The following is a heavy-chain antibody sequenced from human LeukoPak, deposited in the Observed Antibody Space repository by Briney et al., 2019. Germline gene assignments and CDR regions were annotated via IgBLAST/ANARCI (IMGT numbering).Heavy chain of an antibody. CDR1: GFTVSSNY. CDR2: HYTGGTT. J-gene: IGHJ2*01. Sequence: PGGSLRLSCAGAGFTVSSNYMTWVRQAPGEGLEWVAVHYTGGTTYYADSVRGRFTISRDNSMNTVYLQMSRLRDNYPAVYYCPTLKRGYGGYFDLWGRGTLVTVSS. V-gene: IGHV3-66*04. D-gene: IGHD5-12*01. CDR3: PTLKRGYGGYFDL.